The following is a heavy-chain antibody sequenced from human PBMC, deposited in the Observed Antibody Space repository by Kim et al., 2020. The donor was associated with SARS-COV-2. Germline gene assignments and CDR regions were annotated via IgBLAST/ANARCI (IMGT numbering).Heavy chain of an antibody. D-gene: IGHD3-22*01. V-gene: IGHV3-48*03. CDR2: TSTSGTTI. CDR3: ARGSWSMIVSSPSLNY. CDR1: GFTFGSYE. J-gene: IGHJ4*02. Sequence: GGSLRLSCAASGFTFGSYEISWVRQAPGKGLEWVSYTSTSGTTIYYADSVKGRFTTARDNAENSLYLQMHSLRVEDTAVYYCARGSWSMIVSSPSLNYWGQGTLVTVSS.